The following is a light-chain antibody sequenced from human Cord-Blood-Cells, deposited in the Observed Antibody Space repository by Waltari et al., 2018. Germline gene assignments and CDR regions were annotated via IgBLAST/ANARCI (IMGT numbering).Light chain of an antibody. CDR2: AAS. CDR1: QSISSY. Sequence: DIQMTQSPSSLSASVGDRVTITCRASQSISSYLNWYQQKPGKAPKLLICAASSLQSVVPSRFSGSGSGTDFTLTISSLQPEDFATYYCQQSYSTPRTFGQGTKVEIK. J-gene: IGKJ1*01. V-gene: IGKV1-39*01. CDR3: QQSYSTPRT.